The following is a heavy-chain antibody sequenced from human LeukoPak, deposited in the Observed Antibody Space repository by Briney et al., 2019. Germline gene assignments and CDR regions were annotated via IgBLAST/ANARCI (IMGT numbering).Heavy chain of an antibody. J-gene: IGHJ4*02. CDR1: GFTFSSYG. Sequence: PGGSLRLSCAASGFTFSSYGMHWVRQAPGKGLEWVAVISYDGSNKYYADSVKGRFTISRDNSKNTLHLQMNSLRAEDTAVYYCARGDCSGGSCYLSLTTIDYWGQGTLVTVSS. CDR3: ARGDCSGGSCYLSLTTIDY. CDR2: ISYDGSNK. V-gene: IGHV3-30*03. D-gene: IGHD2-15*01.